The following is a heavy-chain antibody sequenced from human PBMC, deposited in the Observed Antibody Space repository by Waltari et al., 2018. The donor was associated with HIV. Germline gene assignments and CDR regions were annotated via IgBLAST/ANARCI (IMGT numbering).Heavy chain of an antibody. Sequence: QLQESGPGLVKPSQTLSLTCTVSGGSISSGSYHWSWIRQPAGKGLEWIGRLYTRGITDYNPSLKRRATIAGDTSKNQFSLKLSSVTAADTAVYYCARGVVGGYDLGNNWFDPWGQGTLVTVSS. CDR2: LYTRGIT. V-gene: IGHV4-61*02. D-gene: IGHD5-12*01. CDR1: GGSISSGSYH. J-gene: IGHJ5*02. CDR3: ARGVVGGYDLGNNWFDP.